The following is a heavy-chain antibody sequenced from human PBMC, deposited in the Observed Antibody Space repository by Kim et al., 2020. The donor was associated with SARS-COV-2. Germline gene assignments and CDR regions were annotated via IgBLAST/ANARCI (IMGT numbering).Heavy chain of an antibody. D-gene: IGHD3-10*01. CDR2: KK. V-gene: IGHV3-30*01. CDR3: ARGTHTGMDY. J-gene: IGHJ4*02. Sequence: KKYYADSVKGRFTISRDNSTTTLYLQMNSLRAEDTAVYYCARGTHTGMDYWGQGTLVTVSS.